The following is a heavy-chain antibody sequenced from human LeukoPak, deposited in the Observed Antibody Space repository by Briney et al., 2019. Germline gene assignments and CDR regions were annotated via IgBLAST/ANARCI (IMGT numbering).Heavy chain of an antibody. CDR1: GGSISNTNW. J-gene: IGHJ4*02. CDR2: ISLSGLT. CDR3: SRENGAFSPFGY. D-gene: IGHD2-8*01. V-gene: IGHV4-4*02. Sequence: SETLSLTCGVSGGSISNTNWWSWVRPPPGQGLEWIGEISLSGLTHYNPSLESRVTVSLDKSKNQLSLNLTSVTAADTAVYYCSRENGAFSPFGYWGQGTLVTVLS.